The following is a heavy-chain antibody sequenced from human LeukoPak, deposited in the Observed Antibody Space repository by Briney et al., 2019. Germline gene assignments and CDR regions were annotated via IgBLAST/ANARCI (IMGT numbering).Heavy chain of an antibody. Sequence: GGSLRLSCAVSGFTFSSYAMGWVRQAPGKGLEWVANIKQDGSEKYYADSVKGRFTISRDNSNNTLYLQMNSLRAEDTAVYYCARDLGLAAVADSAFDSWGQGTMVTVSS. CDR3: ARDLGLAAVADSAFDS. CDR2: IKQDGSEK. CDR1: GFTFSSYA. D-gene: IGHD6-19*01. J-gene: IGHJ3*02. V-gene: IGHV3-7*01.